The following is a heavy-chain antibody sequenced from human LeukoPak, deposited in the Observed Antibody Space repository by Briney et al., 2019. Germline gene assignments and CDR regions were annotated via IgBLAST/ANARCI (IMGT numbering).Heavy chain of an antibody. V-gene: IGHV3-49*04. Sequence: GGSLRLSCTASGFTFGDYAMSWVRQAPGKGLEWVGFIRSKAYGGTTEYAASVKGRFTISRDDSKSIAYLQMNSLKTEDTAVYYCTRGGFGESLIFDYWGQGTLVTVSS. CDR3: TRGGFGESLIFDY. D-gene: IGHD3-10*01. CDR1: GFTFGDYA. CDR2: IRSKAYGGTT. J-gene: IGHJ4*02.